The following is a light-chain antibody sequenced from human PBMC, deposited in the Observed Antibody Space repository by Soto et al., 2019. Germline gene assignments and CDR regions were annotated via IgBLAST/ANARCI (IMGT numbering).Light chain of an antibody. CDR2: RAS. J-gene: IGKJ1*01. V-gene: IGKV3-15*01. CDR1: QSVSNN. Sequence: IVLTQSPGTLSLSPGERATLSCRASQSVSNNYLAWYQQKPGQAPRLLIFRASSRATGVPARFSASGSGTEFTLTISGLQSEDFAVYYCQQYSNWPPWTFGPGTKVDIK. CDR3: QQYSNWPPWT.